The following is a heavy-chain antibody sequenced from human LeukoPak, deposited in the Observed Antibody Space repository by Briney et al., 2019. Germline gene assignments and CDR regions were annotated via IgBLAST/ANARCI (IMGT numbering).Heavy chain of an antibody. J-gene: IGHJ1*01. Sequence: PGRSLRLSCAASGFTFDDYAMHWVRQAPGKGLEWVSGISWNSGSIGYADSAKGRFTISRDNAKNSLYLQMNSLRAEDTALYYCAKAEFQWELIREAPTEYFQHWGQGTLVTVSS. V-gene: IGHV3-9*01. CDR3: AKAEFQWELIREAPTEYFQH. D-gene: IGHD1-26*01. CDR1: GFTFDDYA. CDR2: ISWNSGSI.